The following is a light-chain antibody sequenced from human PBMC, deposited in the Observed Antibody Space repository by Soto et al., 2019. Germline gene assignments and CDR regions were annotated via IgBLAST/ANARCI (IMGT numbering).Light chain of an antibody. CDR2: DVT. CDR1: SSDIGVYNY. V-gene: IGLV2-14*01. CDR3: TSYRGSGIFEV. J-gene: IGLJ2*01. Sequence: QSALTQPASVSGSRGQSITISCTGTSSDIGVYNYVSWYQQHPGKAPKLMIYDVTKRPSGVSNRFSGSKSGNTASLTISGLQTEDEADYYCTSYRGSGIFEVFGGGTQLTVL.